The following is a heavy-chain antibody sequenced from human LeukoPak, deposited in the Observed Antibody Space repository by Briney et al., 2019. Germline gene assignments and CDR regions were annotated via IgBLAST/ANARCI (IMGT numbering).Heavy chain of an antibody. CDR3: AREGSYSRNFDY. V-gene: IGHV4-34*01. D-gene: IGHD1-26*01. Sequence: PSETLSLTCAVYGGSFSGYYWSWIRQPPGKGLEWIGEINHSGSTNYNPALMSRVTISVDTSKNQFSLKLSSVAAADTAVYYCAREGSYSRNFDYWGQGTLVTVSS. CDR1: GGSFSGYY. J-gene: IGHJ4*02. CDR2: INHSGST.